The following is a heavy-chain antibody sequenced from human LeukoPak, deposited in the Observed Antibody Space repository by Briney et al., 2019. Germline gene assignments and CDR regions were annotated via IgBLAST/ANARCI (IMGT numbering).Heavy chain of an antibody. CDR2: IRSKAYGGTT. CDR1: GFTFGDHA. V-gene: IGHV3-49*04. Sequence: GGSLRLSCTASGFTFGDHAMSWVRQAPGKGLEWVGFIRSKAYGGTTEYAASVRGRFTISRDDSKSIAYLQMNSLKTEDTAVYYCSRGPIQLWLHNAMDVWGQGTTVTVSS. D-gene: IGHD5-18*01. CDR3: SRGPIQLWLHNAMDV. J-gene: IGHJ6*02.